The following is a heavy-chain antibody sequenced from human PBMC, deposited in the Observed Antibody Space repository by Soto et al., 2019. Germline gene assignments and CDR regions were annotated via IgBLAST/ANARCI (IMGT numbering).Heavy chain of an antibody. V-gene: IGHV3-9*01. CDR2: ISWNSGSI. Sequence: EVQLVESGGGLVQPGRSLRLSCAASGFTFDDYAMHWVRQAPGKGLEWVSGISWNSGSIGYADSVKGRFTISRDNAKNSLYLQMNSLRAEDTALYYCAKDKTHSGWYAFDYWGQGTLVTVSS. J-gene: IGHJ4*02. CDR3: AKDKTHSGWYAFDY. D-gene: IGHD6-19*01. CDR1: GFTFDDYA.